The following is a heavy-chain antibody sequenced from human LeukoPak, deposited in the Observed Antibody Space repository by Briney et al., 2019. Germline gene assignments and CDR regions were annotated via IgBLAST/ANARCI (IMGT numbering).Heavy chain of an antibody. Sequence: PGGSLRFSCAASGFTVNSYYMGWVRQAPGKGLEWVSVIYSGGDTYYADSVKGRFTISRDNSKNMIYLEMSSLKAEDTAVYYCAKERSLEIAVAGTIFDYWGQGTLVTVSP. J-gene: IGHJ4*02. V-gene: IGHV3-66*01. CDR2: IYSGGDT. CDR3: AKERSLEIAVAGTIFDY. D-gene: IGHD6-19*01. CDR1: GFTVNSYY.